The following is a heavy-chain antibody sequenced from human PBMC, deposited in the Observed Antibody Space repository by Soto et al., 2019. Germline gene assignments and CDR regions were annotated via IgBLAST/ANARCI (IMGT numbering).Heavy chain of an antibody. CDR1: GFTFSNYA. J-gene: IGHJ4*01. V-gene: IGHV3-23*01. Sequence: GGSLRLSCAASGFTFSNYAMSWVRQAPGKGLEWVSAISGSAGSTYYADSVKGRFTISRDNSKNALYLHMNGLLGEAAAVYYCAKDQGPPGYDFWSGYSDYWGQGTLVTVSS. CDR2: ISGSAGST. CDR3: AKDQGPPGYDFWSGYSDY. D-gene: IGHD3-3*01.